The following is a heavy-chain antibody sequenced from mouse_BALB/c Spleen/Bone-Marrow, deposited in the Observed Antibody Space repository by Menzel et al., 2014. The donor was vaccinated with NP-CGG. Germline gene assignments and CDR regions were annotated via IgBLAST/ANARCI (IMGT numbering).Heavy chain of an antibody. D-gene: IGHD1-2*01. CDR1: GYTFNDYY. CDR3: ARDYGYVGAMNY. V-gene: IGHV1-84*02. CDR2: IYPGSGTT. Sequence: QVQLQQPGPELVKPGASVKISCKASGYTFNDYYINWVKQKPGQGLEWIGWIYPGSGTTKYNENFKGKATLTVDTSSSPAYIQLSSLTSEDTAVYVCARDYGYVGAMNYWGQGTSVTVSS. J-gene: IGHJ4*01.